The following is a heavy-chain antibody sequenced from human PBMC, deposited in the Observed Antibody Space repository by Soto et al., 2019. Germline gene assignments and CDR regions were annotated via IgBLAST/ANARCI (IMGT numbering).Heavy chain of an antibody. D-gene: IGHD6-13*01. CDR3: ARTGDAAAFYYYGMDV. J-gene: IGHJ6*02. Sequence: GGSLRLSCAASGFTFSSYSMNWVRQAPGKGLEWVSYISSSSSTIYYADSVKGRFTISRDNAKNSLYLQMNSLRAEDTAVYYCARTGDAAAFYYYGMDVWGQGTTVTVSS. CDR1: GFTFSSYS. CDR2: ISSSSSTI. V-gene: IGHV3-48*01.